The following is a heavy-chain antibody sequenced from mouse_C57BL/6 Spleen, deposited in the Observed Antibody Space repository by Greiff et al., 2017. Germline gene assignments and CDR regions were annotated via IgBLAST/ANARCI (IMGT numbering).Heavy chain of an antibody. Sequence: QVQLQQSGAELVRPGASVKLSCKASGYTFTDYYINWVKQRPGQGLEWIARIYPGSGNTYYNEKFKGKATLTAEKSSSTAYMQLSSLTSEDSAVYFCARLFDYYAMDYWGQGTSVTVSS. CDR1: GYTFTDYY. CDR2: IYPGSGNT. CDR3: ARLFDYYAMDY. V-gene: IGHV1-76*01. J-gene: IGHJ4*01.